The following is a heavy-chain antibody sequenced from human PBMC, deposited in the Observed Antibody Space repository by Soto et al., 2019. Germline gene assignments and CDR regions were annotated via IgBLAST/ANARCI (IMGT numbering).Heavy chain of an antibody. J-gene: IGHJ4*02. V-gene: IGHV3-23*01. CDR1: GFTFSSYA. Sequence: EVQLLESGGGLVQPEGSLRLSCAASGFTFSSYAMSWVRQAPGKGLEWVSAISGSGGSTYYADSVKGRFTISRDNSKNTLYLQMNSLRAEDTAVYYCAKDFFYDRSGYYLSWDYWGQGTLVTVSS. D-gene: IGHD3-22*01. CDR2: ISGSGGST. CDR3: AKDFFYDRSGYYLSWDY.